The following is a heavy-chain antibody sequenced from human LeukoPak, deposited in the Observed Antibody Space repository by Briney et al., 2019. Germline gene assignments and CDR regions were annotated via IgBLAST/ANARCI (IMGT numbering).Heavy chain of an antibody. J-gene: IGHJ4*02. CDR1: GYTFTGYY. CDR3: ARGDRIASATRPYVFDS. D-gene: IGHD6-13*01. CDR2: INPNTGGT. V-gene: IGHV1-2*02. Sequence: ASVKVSCKASGYTFTGYYIHWVRQVPGQGLEWMGWINPNTGGTLYGKKFQGRVTLTRATSINTAYMEPTRLTSDDTAIYYCARGDRIASATRPYVFDSWGQGTLVTVSS.